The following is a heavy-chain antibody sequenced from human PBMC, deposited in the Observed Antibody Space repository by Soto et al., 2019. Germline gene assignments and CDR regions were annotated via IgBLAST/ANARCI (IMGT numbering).Heavy chain of an antibody. V-gene: IGHV3-23*01. J-gene: IGHJ4*02. CDR2: ISATGGGT. CDR3: AKDRRAGGNSAFYFDF. D-gene: IGHD3-16*01. Sequence: PGGSLRLSCAASGFTFSSYWMHWVRQAPGKGLVWVSLISATGGGTYYADSVKGRFTISSDNSHNTLYLQVHSLTAEDTAVYYCAKDRRAGGNSAFYFDFWGQGAQVTVSS. CDR1: GFTFSSYW.